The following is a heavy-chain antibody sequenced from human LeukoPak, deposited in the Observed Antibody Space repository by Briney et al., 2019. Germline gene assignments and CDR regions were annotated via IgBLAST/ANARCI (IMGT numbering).Heavy chain of an antibody. D-gene: IGHD3/OR15-3a*01. CDR2: ISSSSTI. J-gene: IGHJ3*02. CDR3: AKERTIFGPVKIAFDI. CDR1: GFTFSSYS. V-gene: IGHV3-48*04. Sequence: GGSLRLSCAASGFTFSSYSMNWVRQAPGKGLEWVSYISSSSTIYYADSVKGRFTVSRDNAKNSLYLQMNSLRAEDTAVYYCAKERTIFGPVKIAFDIWGQGTMVTVSS.